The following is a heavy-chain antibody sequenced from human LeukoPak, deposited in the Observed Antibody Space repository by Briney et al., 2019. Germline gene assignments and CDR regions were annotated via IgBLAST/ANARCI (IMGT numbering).Heavy chain of an antibody. Sequence: SETLSLTCTVSGGSISSYYWSWIRQPAGKGVEWIGRIYTSGSSVYNPSLQSRVTITIDTSRRQFFLKLNSVTAADTAVYFCTLAPNSNWFDFWGPGTLVTASS. CDR2: IYTSGSS. CDR1: GGSISSYY. D-gene: IGHD2-8*01. CDR3: TLAPNSNWFDF. J-gene: IGHJ5*01. V-gene: IGHV4-4*07.